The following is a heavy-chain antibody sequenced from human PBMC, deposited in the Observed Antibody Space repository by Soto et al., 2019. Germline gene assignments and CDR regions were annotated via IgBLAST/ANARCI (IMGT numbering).Heavy chain of an antibody. D-gene: IGHD6-13*01. CDR1: GFTFSSDAMSWGRQATGYA. J-gene: IGHJ4*02. Sequence: EVQLLESGGGLVQPGGSLRLSCAASGFTFSSDAMSWGRQATGYAMSWVRQAPGKGLEWVSTISDNGGTTYYAASGKGRFASSGDNSKNTLYLQMNRVRVEDTAVYYCAKPRYSSSRYRNFYYLGQGTL. CDR3: AKPRYSSSRYRNFYY. CDR2: ISDNGGTT. V-gene: IGHV3-23*01.